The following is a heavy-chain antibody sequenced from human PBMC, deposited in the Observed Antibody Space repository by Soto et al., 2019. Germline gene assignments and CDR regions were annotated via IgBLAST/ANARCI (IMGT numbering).Heavy chain of an antibody. J-gene: IGHJ6*03. CDR2: IWYDGSNK. CDR1: GFTFSSYG. Sequence: QVQLAESGGGVVQPGRSLRLSCAASGFTFSSYGMHWVRQAPGKGLEWVAVIWYDGSNKYYADSVKGRFTIFRDNSKNTLYLQMKSLRAEDTAVYYCARGGEPYYYYYMDVWGKGTTVTVSS. V-gene: IGHV3-33*01. CDR3: ARGGEPYYYYYMDV. D-gene: IGHD3-16*01.